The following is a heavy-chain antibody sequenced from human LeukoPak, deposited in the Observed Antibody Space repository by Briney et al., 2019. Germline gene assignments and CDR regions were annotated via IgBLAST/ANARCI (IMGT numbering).Heavy chain of an antibody. V-gene: IGHV4-59*01. CDR2: IYYSGST. D-gene: IGHD1-26*01. Sequence: SETLSLTCTVSGGSISSYYWSWIRQPPGKGLEWIGYIYYSGSTNYNPSLKSRVTISVDTSKNQFSLKLSSMTAADTAVYYCARGEGGSADYWGPGTLVTVSS. J-gene: IGHJ4*02. CDR1: GGSISSYY. CDR3: ARGEGGSADY.